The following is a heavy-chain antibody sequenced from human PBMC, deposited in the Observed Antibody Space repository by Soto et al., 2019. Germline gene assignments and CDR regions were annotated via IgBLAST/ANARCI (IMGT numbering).Heavy chain of an antibody. CDR1: GGSISSGGYY. CDR3: ARDGRNSFTGDYGDAFDI. Sequence: PSETLSLTCTVSGGSISSGGYYWSWIRQHPGKGLEWIGYIYYSGSTYYNPSLKSRVTISVDTSKNQFSLKLSSVTAADTAVYYCARDGRNSFTGDYGDAFDIWGQGTMVTVSS. J-gene: IGHJ3*02. D-gene: IGHD4-17*01. CDR2: IYYSGST. V-gene: IGHV4-31*03.